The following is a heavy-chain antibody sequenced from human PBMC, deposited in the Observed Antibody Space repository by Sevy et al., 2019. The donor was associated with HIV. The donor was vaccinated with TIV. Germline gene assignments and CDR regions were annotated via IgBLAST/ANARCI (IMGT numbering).Heavy chain of an antibody. CDR1: GFAFSDYT. Sequence: GGSLRLSCEAFGFAFSDYTMHWVRQVPGKGLEWLAVVSYDGSNTSYADSVKGRFTVSRDNSKNTLYLQMNSLRRDDTAVFYCARFPPQRAFDIWGQGTTVTVSS. CDR2: VSYDGSNT. V-gene: IGHV3-30-3*01. J-gene: IGHJ3*02. CDR3: ARFPPQRAFDI.